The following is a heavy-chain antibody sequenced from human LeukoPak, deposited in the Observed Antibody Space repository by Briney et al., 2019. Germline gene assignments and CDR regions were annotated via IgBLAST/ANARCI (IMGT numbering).Heavy chain of an antibody. V-gene: IGHV3-15*05. Sequence: GGSLRLSCAASGFTFSGAWMSWVPQAPGKGLEWVGRIRSKADGGTTEHAAPVKGRFTISRDDSENTLYLQMNSLRAEDTAMYYCARVTSSRGAIDIWGQGTMVTVSS. CDR1: GFTFSGAW. D-gene: IGHD6-13*01. J-gene: IGHJ3*02. CDR3: ARVTSSRGAIDI. CDR2: IRSKADGGTT.